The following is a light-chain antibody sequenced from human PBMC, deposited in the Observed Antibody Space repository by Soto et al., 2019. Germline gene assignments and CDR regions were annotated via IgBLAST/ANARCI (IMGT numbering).Light chain of an antibody. V-gene: IGKV1-39*01. CDR1: QTISSH. CDR3: QQSYNTPWT. CDR2: AAS. Sequence: DIQMTQSPSSLSASVGDRVIITCRASQTISSHLNWYQQKPGKAPNLLVYAASSLQSGVPSRFTGSGSGTDFTLTISSLQPEDFATYYCQQSYNTPWTFGQGTKVDIK. J-gene: IGKJ1*01.